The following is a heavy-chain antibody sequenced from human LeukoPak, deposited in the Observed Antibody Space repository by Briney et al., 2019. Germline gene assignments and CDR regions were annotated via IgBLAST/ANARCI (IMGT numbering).Heavy chain of an antibody. CDR3: ARQVAGPFDY. CDR2: INPNSSDT. D-gene: IGHD6-19*01. Sequence: ASVKVSCKASGYTFTGYYMHWVRQAPGQGLEWMGWINPNSSDTIYAQKFQGRVTMTRDTSISTGFMELSSLRSDDTAVYYCARQVAGPFDYWGQGTLVTVSS. J-gene: IGHJ4*02. V-gene: IGHV1-2*02. CDR1: GYTFTGYY.